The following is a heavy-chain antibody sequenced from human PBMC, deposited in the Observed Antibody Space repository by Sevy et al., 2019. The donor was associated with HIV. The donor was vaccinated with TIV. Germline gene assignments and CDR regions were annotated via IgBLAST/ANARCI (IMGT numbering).Heavy chain of an antibody. CDR1: GSSLGNYG. J-gene: IGHJ6*02. D-gene: IGHD4-17*01. CDR2: RGLEEERRK. V-gene: IGHV3-33*01. CDR3: ARIASTTETTYYFYGMDV. Sequence: GGSLRLSWAASGSSLGNYGRHGVARAPARGREGGQVRGLEEERRKYFADSVKGRFTISRDNFKNTLYLQMNSLRVEDTAVYYCARIASTTETTYYFYGMDVWGQGTTVTVSS.